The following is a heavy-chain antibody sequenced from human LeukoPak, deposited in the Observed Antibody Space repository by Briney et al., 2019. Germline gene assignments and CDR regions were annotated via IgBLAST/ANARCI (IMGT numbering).Heavy chain of an antibody. V-gene: IGHV4-30-2*01. CDR2: IFHSGSS. Sequence: SETLSLTCAVSGDSISSGDYSWSWIRQPSGKGLEWIGYIFHSGSSYYSPSLKRRVSISVDKSKNQFSLRLTSVTAADTAVYYCARELWFVNAPGSWFDPWGQGTLVTVSS. D-gene: IGHD3-10*01. CDR1: GDSISSGDYS. CDR3: ARELWFVNAPGSWFDP. J-gene: IGHJ5*02.